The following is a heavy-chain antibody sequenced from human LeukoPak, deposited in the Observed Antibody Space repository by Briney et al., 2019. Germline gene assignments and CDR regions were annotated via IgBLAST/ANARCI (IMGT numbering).Heavy chain of an antibody. D-gene: IGHD2-2*01. CDR3: ARDVDFCSSTSCYLLSDY. Sequence: ASVKVSCKASGGTFSSYAISWVRQAPGQGLEWMGGIIPIFGTANYAQKFQGRVTITTDESTSTAYMELSSLRSEDTAVYYCARDVDFCSSTSCYLLSDYWGQGTLVTVSS. CDR2: IIPIFGTA. J-gene: IGHJ4*02. CDR1: GGTFSSYA. V-gene: IGHV1-69*05.